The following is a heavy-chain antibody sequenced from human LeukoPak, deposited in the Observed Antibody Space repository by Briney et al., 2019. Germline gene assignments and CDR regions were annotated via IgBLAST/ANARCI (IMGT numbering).Heavy chain of an antibody. CDR3: AREQIVVVPAATGALDY. D-gene: IGHD2-2*01. V-gene: IGHV1-2*02. CDR1: GYTFTGYY. J-gene: IGHJ4*02. CDR2: INPNSGGT. Sequence: ASVKVSCKASGYTFTGYYMHWVRQAPGQGREWMGWINPNSGGTNYAQKFQGRVTMTRDTSISTAYMELSRLRSDDTAVYYCAREQIVVVPAATGALDYWGQGTLVTVSS.